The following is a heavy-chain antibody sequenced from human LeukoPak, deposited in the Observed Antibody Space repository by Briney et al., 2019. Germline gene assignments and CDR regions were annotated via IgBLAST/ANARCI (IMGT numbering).Heavy chain of an antibody. CDR3: AGGYYYDSSGILDY. D-gene: IGHD3-22*01. CDR1: GGTFISYA. CDR2: IIPIFGTA. J-gene: IGHJ4*02. Sequence: SVKVSCKASGGTFISYAISWVRQAPGQGLEWMGGIIPIFGTANYAQKFQGRVTITADESTSTAYMELSSLRSEDTAVYYCAGGYYYDSSGILDYWGQGTLVTVSS. V-gene: IGHV1-69*13.